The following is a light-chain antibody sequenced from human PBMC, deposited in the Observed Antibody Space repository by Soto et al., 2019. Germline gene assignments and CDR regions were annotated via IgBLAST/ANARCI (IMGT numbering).Light chain of an antibody. Sequence: QSVLTQPASVSGSPGQSITISCTGTSSDVGGYNYVSWYQQHPGKAPKLMIYDVSNRPSGVSNRFSGSNSGNTASLTISGLQAEDEADYYCSSYTSSITPFVVFGGGTKLTVL. CDR3: SSYTSSITPFVV. CDR1: SSDVGGYNY. CDR2: DVS. J-gene: IGLJ2*01. V-gene: IGLV2-14*01.